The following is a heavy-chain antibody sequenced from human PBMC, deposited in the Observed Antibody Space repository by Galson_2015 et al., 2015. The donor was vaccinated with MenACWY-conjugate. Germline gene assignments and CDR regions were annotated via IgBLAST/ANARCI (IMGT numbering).Heavy chain of an antibody. CDR2: ISVALGNT. CDR3: GRLKSCSGGVCSKAIDS. D-gene: IGHD2-8*02. J-gene: IGHJ5*01. V-gene: IGHV1-18*01. Sequence: SVKVSCKASGYNFISYSLTWVRQAPGQGLEWMGWISVALGNTEYVQSLQDRVTMTTDTSTSTAYMELRSLKTDDTAVYYCGRLKSCSGGVCSKAIDSWGQGTLVTVSS. CDR1: GYNFISYS.